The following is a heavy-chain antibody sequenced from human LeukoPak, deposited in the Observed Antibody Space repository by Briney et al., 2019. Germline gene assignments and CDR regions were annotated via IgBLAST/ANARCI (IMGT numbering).Heavy chain of an antibody. V-gene: IGHV1-2*06. Sequence: ASVKVSCKASGYTFTAYYMHWVRQAPGQGLEWMGRINPNSGVTNYAQKFQGRVTITADESTSTAYMELSSLRSEDTAVYYCARDLATYGSGSYYATNWFDPWGQGTLVTVSS. CDR1: GYTFTAYY. J-gene: IGHJ5*02. CDR2: INPNSGVT. D-gene: IGHD3-10*01. CDR3: ARDLATYGSGSYYATNWFDP.